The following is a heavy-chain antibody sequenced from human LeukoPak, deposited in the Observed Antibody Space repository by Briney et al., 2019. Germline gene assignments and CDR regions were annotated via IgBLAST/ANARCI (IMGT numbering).Heavy chain of an antibody. J-gene: IGHJ6*03. D-gene: IGHD2-15*01. CDR1: GGSISSGGYY. CDR3: ARSNAAWSHYYYYYYMDV. Sequence: SETLSLTCTVSGGSISSGGYYWSWIRQRPRKGLEWIGYIYYSGSTYYNPSLKSRVTISVDTSKNQFSLKLSSVTAADTAVYYCARSNAAWSHYYYYYYMDVWGKGTTVTVSS. CDR2: IYYSGST. V-gene: IGHV4-31*03.